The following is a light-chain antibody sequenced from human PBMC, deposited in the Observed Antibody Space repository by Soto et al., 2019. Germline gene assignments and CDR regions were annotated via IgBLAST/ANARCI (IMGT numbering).Light chain of an antibody. V-gene: IGKV1-9*01. CDR1: KGIRSY. Sequence: IQLTPSPSSLSASVGERVTITCRASKGIRSYLAWYQQKPGKAPKLLIYAASTLQSGVPSRFSGSGSGTDFTLTICSLQPEDFAAYYCQQLNSYPLTLGGGTKVNIK. CDR2: AAS. J-gene: IGKJ4*01. CDR3: QQLNSYPLT.